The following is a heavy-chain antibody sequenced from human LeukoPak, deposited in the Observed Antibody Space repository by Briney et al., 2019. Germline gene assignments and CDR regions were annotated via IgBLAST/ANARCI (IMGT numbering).Heavy chain of an antibody. J-gene: IGHJ6*02. CDR3: AREYSSEGYYYGMDV. CDR2: IYYSGIT. V-gene: IGHV4-39*02. D-gene: IGHD6-19*01. Sequence: SETLSLTCTVSGGSISSSSYYWGWIRQPPGKGLEWIGSIYYSGITYYNTSLKSRVTISVDTSRNQFSLKLSSGTGADTAVYYCAREYSSEGYYYGMDVWGQGTTVTVSS. CDR1: GGSISSSSYY.